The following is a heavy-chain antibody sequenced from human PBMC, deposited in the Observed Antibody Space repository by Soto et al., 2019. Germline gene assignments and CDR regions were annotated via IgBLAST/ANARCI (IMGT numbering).Heavy chain of an antibody. CDR3: ARPAVVAVTGSLDNWLVH. V-gene: IGHV4-31*03. CDR1: GGSISSGGYY. Sequence: SETLSLTCTVSGGSISSGGYYWSWIRQHPGKGLEWIGYIYYSGSTYYNPSLKSRVTISVDTSRNQFSLKVNSVTAADTAVYYCARPAVVAVTGSLDNWLVHWGQGILVTVSS. D-gene: IGHD2-21*01. J-gene: IGHJ5*02. CDR2: IYYSGST.